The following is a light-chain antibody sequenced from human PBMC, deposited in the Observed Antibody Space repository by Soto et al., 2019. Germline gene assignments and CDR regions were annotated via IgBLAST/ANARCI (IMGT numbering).Light chain of an antibody. J-gene: IGKJ1*01. CDR3: QQYNNWPWT. Sequence: EIVMTESPATLSVSPGGRATLSCSASQSIIDTLAWYQQKPGQAPRLLIHGASTRATGFPARFSGSGSGTDFTLTISGLQSEDFAVYYCQQYNNWPWTFCQGTKVDIK. CDR1: QSIIDT. V-gene: IGKV3-15*01. CDR2: GAS.